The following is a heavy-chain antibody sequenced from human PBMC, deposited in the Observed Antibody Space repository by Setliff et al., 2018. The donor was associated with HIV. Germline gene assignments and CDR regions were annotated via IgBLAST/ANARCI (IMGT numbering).Heavy chain of an antibody. V-gene: IGHV5-51*01. J-gene: IGHJ5*02. CDR3: ARHLRVRDWFDP. Sequence: GESLKISCKGSGYSFTSYWIGWVRQMPGKGLEWMGIIYPGDSDTRYSPSFQGHVTISIDKSITTAYLQWNTLKASDTAMYYCARHLRVRDWFDPWGQGTLVTVSS. CDR1: GYSFTSYW. CDR2: IYPGDSDT.